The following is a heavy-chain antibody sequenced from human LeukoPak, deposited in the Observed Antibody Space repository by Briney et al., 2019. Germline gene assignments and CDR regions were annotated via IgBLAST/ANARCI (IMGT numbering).Heavy chain of an antibody. CDR3: AREGDYTLFDS. CDR1: GGSFSGYS. CDR2: VNHSGST. V-gene: IGHV4-34*01. D-gene: IGHD4-11*01. Sequence: SETLSLTCAVYGGSFSGYSWRWIRQPPGKGLEWIGEVNHSGSTTYNPSLKSRLTISVDTSKNQFFLKLSSVTAADTAVYYCAREGDYTLFDSWGQGTLVTVSS. J-gene: IGHJ4*02.